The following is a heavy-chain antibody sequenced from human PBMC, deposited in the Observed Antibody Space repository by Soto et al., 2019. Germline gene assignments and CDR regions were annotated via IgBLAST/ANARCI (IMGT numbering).Heavy chain of an antibody. J-gene: IGHJ5*02. CDR3: ARGCGGWFGELLYTGFDP. CDR1: GYTFTSYY. Sequence: ASVKVSCKASGYTFTSYYMHWVRQAPGQGLEWMGIINPSGGSTSYAQKFQGRVTMTRDTSTSTVYMELSSLRSEDTAVYYCARGCGGWFGELLYTGFDPWGQGTLVTVSS. D-gene: IGHD3-10*01. CDR2: INPSGGST. V-gene: IGHV1-46*01.